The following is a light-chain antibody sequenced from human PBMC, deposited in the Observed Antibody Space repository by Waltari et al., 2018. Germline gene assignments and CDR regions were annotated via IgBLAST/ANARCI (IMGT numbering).Light chain of an antibody. J-gene: IGLJ2*01. CDR1: SSNIGSNT. Sequence: QSVLTQPPSASGTPGQRVPISCSGSSSNIGSNTVNWYQQLPGTAPKLLSYRNNQRPSGVPDRCSGSKSGTSTSLAISGLQAEDEADYYCAAWDDSLNGVVFGGGTKLTVL. CDR3: AAWDDSLNGVV. CDR2: RNN. V-gene: IGLV1-44*01.